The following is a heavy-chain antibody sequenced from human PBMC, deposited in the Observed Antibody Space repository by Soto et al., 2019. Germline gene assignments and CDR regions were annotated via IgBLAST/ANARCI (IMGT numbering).Heavy chain of an antibody. V-gene: IGHV3-66*01. D-gene: IGHD2-15*01. J-gene: IGHJ6*04. CDR3: ARDDVLCDGGRCYGIPLDV. Sequence: EVQLVESGGGLVQPGGSLRLSCAASGFTVSSKYMTWVRQAPGKGLEWVSLIQSGGTTYYADSVKGRFTISRGTSENTMHLQMDSLRVEDTAVYYCARDDVLCDGGRCYGIPLDVWGEGTTVTVSS. CDR1: GFTVSSKY. CDR2: IQSGGTT.